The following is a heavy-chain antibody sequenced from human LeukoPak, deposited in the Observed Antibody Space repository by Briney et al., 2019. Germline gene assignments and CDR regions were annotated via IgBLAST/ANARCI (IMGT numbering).Heavy chain of an antibody. CDR1: GGSISSYY. CDR2: IYYSGST. J-gene: IGHJ5*02. Sequence: SETLSLTCTVSGGSISSYYWSWIRQPPGKGLEWIGYIYYSGSTNYNPSLKSRVTISVDTSKNQFSLKLSSVTAADTAVYYCARDIGYSSSYGYNWFDPWGQGTLVTVSS. V-gene: IGHV4-59*01. D-gene: IGHD6-6*01. CDR3: ARDIGYSSSYGYNWFDP.